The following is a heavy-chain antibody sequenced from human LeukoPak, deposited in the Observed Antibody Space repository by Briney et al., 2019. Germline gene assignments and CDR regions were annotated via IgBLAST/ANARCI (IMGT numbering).Heavy chain of an antibody. J-gene: IGHJ4*02. CDR3: ARQFGGNSEFDY. V-gene: IGHV5-51*01. Sequence: GKPLKISCKCSGYRFTIYWIGWVGQMPGKGVEWMEMIYPGDFDIRYSPSFQGQVTISADKSLSTAYLQWSSLKASGTAMYYCARQFGGNSEFDYWGQGTLVTVSS. CDR2: IYPGDFDI. D-gene: IGHD4-23*01. CDR1: GYRFTIYW.